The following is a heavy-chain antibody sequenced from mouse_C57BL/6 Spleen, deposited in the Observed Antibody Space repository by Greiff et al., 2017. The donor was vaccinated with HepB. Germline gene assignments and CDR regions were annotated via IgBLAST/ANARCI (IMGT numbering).Heavy chain of an antibody. J-gene: IGHJ2*01. V-gene: IGHV1-50*01. Sequence: VQLQQSGAELVKPGASVKLSCKASGYTFTSYWMQWVNQRPGQGLEWIGEIDPSDSYTNYNQKFKGKATLTVDTSSSTAYMQLSSLTSEDSAVYYCARRCYGSSQYYFDYGGQGSTLTVSS. CDR1: GYTFTSYW. CDR2: IDPSDSYT. CDR3: ARRCYGSSQYYFDY. D-gene: IGHD1-1*01.